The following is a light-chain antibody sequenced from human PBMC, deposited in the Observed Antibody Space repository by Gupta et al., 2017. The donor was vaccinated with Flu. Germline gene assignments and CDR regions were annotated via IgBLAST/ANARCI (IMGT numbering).Light chain of an antibody. CDR2: EVS. V-gene: IGLV2-14*01. Sequence: QSALTQPASVSGSPGQSITISCTGTSSDVGGYNYVSWYQQHPGKAPNLMIYEVSKRPAGVSNRFSGSKSGNTAPLTISGLQAEDEADYYCSSYTSSSTYVFGTGTKVTVL. J-gene: IGLJ1*01. CDR1: SSDVGGYNY. CDR3: SSYTSSSTYV.